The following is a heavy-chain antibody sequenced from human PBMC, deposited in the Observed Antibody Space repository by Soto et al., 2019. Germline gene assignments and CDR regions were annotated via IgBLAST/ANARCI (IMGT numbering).Heavy chain of an antibody. CDR2: LKSDGSGT. D-gene: IGHD3-22*01. V-gene: IGHV3-74*01. Sequence: EVQLVESGGGLVQPGGSLRLPCAASGFTFSSYWMHWVRQAPGKGLVWVSRLKSDGSGTTYADPVKGRITISRDKAKNKLYLKMNSLRAEYTTVYYCGRGDAAYYDGKGYLGRHWRQGALVTVSS. J-gene: IGHJ4*02. CDR1: GFTFSSYW. CDR3: GRGDAAYYDGKGYLGRH.